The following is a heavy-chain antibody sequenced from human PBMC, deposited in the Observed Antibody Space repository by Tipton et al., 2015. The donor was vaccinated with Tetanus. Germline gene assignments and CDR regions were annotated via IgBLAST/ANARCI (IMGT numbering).Heavy chain of an antibody. Sequence: SLRLSCEVSGFTFSLYAMNWVRQAPGKGLEWVSSISSTSSYIYYADSIKGRFTISRDNAKNTVYLQMNSLRAEDTAVYFCARRSLTNYGLDVWGQGTPVTVSS. CDR2: ISSTSSYI. CDR3: ARRSLTNYGLDV. CDR1: GFTFSLYA. J-gene: IGHJ6*02. D-gene: IGHD1-1*01. V-gene: IGHV3-21*01.